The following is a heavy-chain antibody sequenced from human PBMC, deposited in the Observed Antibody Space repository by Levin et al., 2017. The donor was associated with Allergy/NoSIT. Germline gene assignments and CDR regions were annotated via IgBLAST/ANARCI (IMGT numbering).Heavy chain of an antibody. J-gene: IGHJ4*02. CDR2: IIPIFGTA. D-gene: IGHD5-12*01. Sequence: SVKVSCKASGGTFSSYAISWVRQAPGQGLEWMGGIIPIFGTANYAQKFQGRVTITADESTSTAYMELSSLRSEDTAVYYCARERGVEEHSGYDWGYWGQGTLVTVSS. CDR1: GGTFSSYA. CDR3: ARERGVEEHSGYDWGY. V-gene: IGHV1-69*13.